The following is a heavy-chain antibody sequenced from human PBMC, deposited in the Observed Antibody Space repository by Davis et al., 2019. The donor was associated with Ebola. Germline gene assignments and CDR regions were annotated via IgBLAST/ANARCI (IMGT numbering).Heavy chain of an antibody. J-gene: IGHJ4*02. V-gene: IGHV4-34*01. Sequence: SETLSLTCAVYGGSFSGYYWSWIRQPPGKGLEWVGEINHSGSTNYNPSLKSRVTISVDTSKNQFSLKLSSVTAADTAVYYWARVGMEWLRSRGRGYWGQGTLVTVSS. CDR3: ARVGMEWLRSRGRGY. D-gene: IGHD5-12*01. CDR1: GGSFSGYY. CDR2: INHSGST.